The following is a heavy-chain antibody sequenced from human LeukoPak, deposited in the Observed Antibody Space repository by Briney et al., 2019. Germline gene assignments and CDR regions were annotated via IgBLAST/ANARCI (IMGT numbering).Heavy chain of an antibody. D-gene: IGHD2-2*02. CDR3: ARDIVVVPAAIGGGWFDP. CDR1: GYTLTELS. J-gene: IGHJ5*02. V-gene: IGHV1-69*05. Sequence: SVKVSCKVSGYTLTELSMHWVRQAPGQGLEWMGGIIPIFGTANYAQKFQGRVTITTDESTSTAYMELSSLRSEDTAVYYCARDIVVVPAAIGGGWFDPWGQGTLVTVSS. CDR2: IIPIFGTA.